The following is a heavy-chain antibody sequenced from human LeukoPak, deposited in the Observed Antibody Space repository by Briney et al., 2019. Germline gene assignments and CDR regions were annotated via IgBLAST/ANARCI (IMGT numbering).Heavy chain of an antibody. CDR2: ISGSGGTT. J-gene: IGHJ6*02. Sequence: GGSLRLSCAASRFTFSSYAMSWVRQAPGKGLQWVSAISGSGGTTYYADSVKGRFTISRDNSKNTLYLQMNSPRAEDTAVYYCAKDPLGDMDPSDVWGQGTTVTVSS. CDR3: AKDPLGDMDPSDV. D-gene: IGHD2-15*01. CDR1: RFTFSSYA. V-gene: IGHV3-23*01.